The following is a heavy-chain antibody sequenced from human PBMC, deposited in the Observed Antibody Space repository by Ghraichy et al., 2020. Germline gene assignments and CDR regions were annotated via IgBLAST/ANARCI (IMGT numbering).Heavy chain of an antibody. V-gene: IGHV3-7*01. D-gene: IGHD4/OR15-4a*01. CDR2: IKPDGSEK. J-gene: IGHJ4*02. CDR1: GFTFSNSW. CDR3: GRGAGY. Sequence: GGSLRLSCAASGFTFSNSWMSWVRQAPGKGLEWVANIKPDGSEKYYVDSVKGRFTISRDNAKNSLSLQMNSLRAEDTAVYYCGRGAGYWGRGNLVTVSS.